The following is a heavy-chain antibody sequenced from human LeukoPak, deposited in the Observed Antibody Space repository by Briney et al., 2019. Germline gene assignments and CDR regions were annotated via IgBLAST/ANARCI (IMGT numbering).Heavy chain of an antibody. Sequence: GESLKISCKGSGYTFTSYGISWVRQAPGQGLEWMGWISAYNGNTNYAQKLQGRVTMTTDTSTSTAYMELRSLRSDDTAVYYCARDQGSSSFLTGLYGMDVWGQGTTATISS. CDR1: GYTFTSYG. CDR3: ARDQGSSSFLTGLYGMDV. D-gene: IGHD6-13*01. J-gene: IGHJ6*02. V-gene: IGHV1-18*01. CDR2: ISAYNGNT.